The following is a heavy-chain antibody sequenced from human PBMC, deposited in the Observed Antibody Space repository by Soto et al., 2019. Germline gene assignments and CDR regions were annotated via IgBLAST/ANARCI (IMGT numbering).Heavy chain of an antibody. CDR1: GYTFTRYD. V-gene: IGHV1-8*01. CDR3: ARAGFVLVPAAPDV. D-gene: IGHD2-2*01. CDR2: MNPNSGNT. J-gene: IGHJ6*02. Sequence: QVQLVQSGAEVKKPGASVKVSCKASGYTFTRYDINWVRQATGQGLEWMGWMNPNSGNTGYAQKFQGRVTMTRNTXXSTAYMELSSLRSEDTAVYYCARAGFVLVPAAPDVWGQGTTVTVSS.